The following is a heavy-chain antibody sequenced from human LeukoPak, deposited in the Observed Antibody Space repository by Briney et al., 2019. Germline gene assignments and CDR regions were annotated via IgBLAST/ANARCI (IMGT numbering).Heavy chain of an antibody. Sequence: KISCKGSGCTFSSYAISWVRQAPGQGLEWMGGIIPIFGTANYAQKFQGRVTITADESTSTAYMELSSLRSEDTAVYYCARDRGRGSGYSDYYYYYMDVWGKGTTVTVSS. CDR1: GCTFSSYA. V-gene: IGHV1-69*01. CDR2: IIPIFGTA. D-gene: IGHD5-12*01. J-gene: IGHJ6*03. CDR3: ARDRGRGSGYSDYYYYYMDV.